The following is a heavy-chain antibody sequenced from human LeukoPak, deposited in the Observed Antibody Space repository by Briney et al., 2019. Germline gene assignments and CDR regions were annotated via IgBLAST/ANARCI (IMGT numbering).Heavy chain of an antibody. J-gene: IGHJ4*02. D-gene: IGHD3-10*01. CDR1: GGTFSSYA. CDR2: IIPIFGTA. Sequence: SVKVSCKASGGTFSSYAISWVRQAPGQGLEWMGGIIPIFGTANYAQKFQGRVTITADESTSTAYMELSSLRSEDTAVYYCARDGYYGSGSYCGYWGQGTLVTVSS. CDR3: ARDGYYGSGSYCGY. V-gene: IGHV1-69*13.